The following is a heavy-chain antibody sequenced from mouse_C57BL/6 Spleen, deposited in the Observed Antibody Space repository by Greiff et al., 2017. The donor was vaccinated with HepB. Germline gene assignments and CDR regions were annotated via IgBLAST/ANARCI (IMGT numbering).Heavy chain of an antibody. Sequence: EVQLQQSGPELVKPGASVKISCKASGYTFTDYYMNWVKQSHGKSLEWIGDINPNNGGTSYNQKFKGKATLTVDKSSSTAYMELRSLTSEDSAVYYCARGPIITTKGFDYWGQGTTLTVSS. V-gene: IGHV1-26*01. CDR1: GYTFTDYY. D-gene: IGHD1-1*01. CDR2: INPNNGGT. J-gene: IGHJ2*01. CDR3: ARGPIITTKGFDY.